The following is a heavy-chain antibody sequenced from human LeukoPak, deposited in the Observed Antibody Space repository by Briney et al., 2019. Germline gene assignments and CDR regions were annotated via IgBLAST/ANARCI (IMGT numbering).Heavy chain of an antibody. V-gene: IGHV1-46*01. Sequence: GASVKVSCKASGYTFTSYYMHWVRQAPGQGLEWMGIINPSGGSTSYAQKFQGRVTMTRDMSTSTVYMELSSLRSEDTAVYYCAGVAAYSSSAGSVDYWGQGTLVTVSS. CDR2: INPSGGST. J-gene: IGHJ4*02. D-gene: IGHD6-6*01. CDR1: GYTFTSYY. CDR3: AGVAAYSSSAGSVDY.